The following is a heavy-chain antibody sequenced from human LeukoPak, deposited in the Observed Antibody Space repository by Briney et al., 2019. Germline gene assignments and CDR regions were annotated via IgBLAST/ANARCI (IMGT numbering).Heavy chain of an antibody. CDR1: GDSISRNSHY. CDR2: LNPSGEI. Sequence: PSETLSLTCSVSGDSISRNSHYWCWIRQSAGKGLEWIGRLNPSGEIDYNPSLKSRLTMSLDPSENKLSLKLTSVTAADTARYYCARGRPSGDFFDYWGQGALVTVSS. V-gene: IGHV4-61*02. D-gene: IGHD4-17*01. CDR3: ARGRPSGDFFDY. J-gene: IGHJ4*02.